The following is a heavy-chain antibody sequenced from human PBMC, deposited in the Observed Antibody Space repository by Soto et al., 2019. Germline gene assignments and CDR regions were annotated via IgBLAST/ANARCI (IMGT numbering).Heavy chain of an antibody. V-gene: IGHV3-23*01. J-gene: IGHJ4*02. CDR1: GFTFSSYA. D-gene: IGHD3-3*01. CDR3: AKDLSVSYYDFWSGYYSSVFDY. CDR2: ISGSGGST. Sequence: GGSLRLSCAASGFTFSSYAMSWVRQAPGKGLEWVSAISGSGGSTYYADSVKGRFTISRDNSKNTLYLQMNSLRAEGTAVYYCAKDLSVSYYDFWSGYYSSVFDYWGQGTLVTVSS.